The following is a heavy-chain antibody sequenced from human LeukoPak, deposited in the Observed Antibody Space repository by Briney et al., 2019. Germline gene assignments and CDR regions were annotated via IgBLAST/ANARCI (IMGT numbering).Heavy chain of an antibody. J-gene: IGHJ5*02. CDR3: ARGRGATTGPWFDP. D-gene: IGHD1-1*01. Sequence: SGTLSLTCAVYGGSFSGYYWSWIRQPPGKGLEWIGEINHSGSTNYNPSLKSRVTISVDTSKNQFSLKLSSVTAADTAVYYCARGRGATTGPWFDPWGQGTLVTVSS. CDR2: INHSGST. CDR1: GGSFSGYY. V-gene: IGHV4-34*01.